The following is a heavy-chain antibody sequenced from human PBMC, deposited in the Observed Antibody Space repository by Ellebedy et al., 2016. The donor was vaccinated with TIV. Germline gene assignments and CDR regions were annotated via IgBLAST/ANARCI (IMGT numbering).Heavy chain of an antibody. Sequence: LSLTCAASGFTFSRYAMSWVRQAPGKGLEWVSTISASGGTTYYAASVKGRFTVSRDKSKNTLFLQMNSLRAEDTAVYYCAKGHSSGWYFFDYWGQGTPVTVSS. CDR3: AKGHSSGWYFFDY. J-gene: IGHJ4*02. V-gene: IGHV3-23*01. CDR1: GFTFSRYA. D-gene: IGHD6-19*01. CDR2: ISASGGTT.